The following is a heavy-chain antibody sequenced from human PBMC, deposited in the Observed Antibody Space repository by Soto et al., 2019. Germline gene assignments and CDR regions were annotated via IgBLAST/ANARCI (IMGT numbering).Heavy chain of an antibody. D-gene: IGHD1-26*01. CDR2: ISYDGSNK. CDR1: GFTFSSYG. V-gene: IGHV3-30*18. CDR3: AKDLGSFYDY. Sequence: GGSLRLSCAASGFTFSSYGMHWVRQAPGKGLEWVAVISYDGSNKYYADSVKGRFTISRDNSKNTLYLQMNSLRAEDSAVYYCAKDLGSFYDYWGQGTLVTVSS. J-gene: IGHJ4*02.